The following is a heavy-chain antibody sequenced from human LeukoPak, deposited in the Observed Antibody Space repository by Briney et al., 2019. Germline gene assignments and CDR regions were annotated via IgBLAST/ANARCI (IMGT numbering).Heavy chain of an antibody. J-gene: IGHJ4*02. V-gene: IGHV3-23*01. Sequence: GGSLRLSGAASGFTFSSYGMSWVRQAPGKGLEWVSAIGGRDGSTYYADSVKGRFTISRDNSKNTLYVQMNSLRAEDTAVYYCAKGHYYGSGSLDYWGQGTLVTVSS. D-gene: IGHD3-10*01. CDR1: GFTFSSYG. CDR2: IGGRDGST. CDR3: AKGHYYGSGSLDY.